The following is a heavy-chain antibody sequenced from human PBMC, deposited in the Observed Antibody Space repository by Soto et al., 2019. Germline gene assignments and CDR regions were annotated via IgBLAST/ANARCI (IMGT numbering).Heavy chain of an antibody. D-gene: IGHD3-16*02. CDR1: GFTFSSYG. CDR2: ITTNGGRT. V-gene: IGHV3-23*01. CDR3: AILNGYYFDY. Sequence: EVQVLESGGGLVQPGGSLMLSCAASGFTFSSYGMVWVRQAPGKGLEWVSAITTNGGRTYYADSVKARLTISRDNSKNTLYLQMNNLRAEDTAVYYCAILNGYYFDYWGQGTLVTVSS. J-gene: IGHJ4*02.